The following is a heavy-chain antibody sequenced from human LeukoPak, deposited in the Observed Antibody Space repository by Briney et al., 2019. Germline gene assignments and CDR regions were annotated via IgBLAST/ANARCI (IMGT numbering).Heavy chain of an antibody. Sequence: PSETLSLTCTVSGGSISSSSYYWGWIRRPPGKGLEWIGSIYYSGSTYYNPSLKSRVTISVDTSKNQFSLKLSSVTAADTAVYYCARHPRTSGYYALPSGIDYWGQGTLVTVSS. CDR2: IYYSGST. CDR1: GGSISSSSYY. CDR3: ARHPRTSGYYALPSGIDY. J-gene: IGHJ4*02. V-gene: IGHV4-39*01. D-gene: IGHD3-22*01.